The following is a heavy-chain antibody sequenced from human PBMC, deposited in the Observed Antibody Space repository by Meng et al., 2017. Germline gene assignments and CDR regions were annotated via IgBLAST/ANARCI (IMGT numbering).Heavy chain of an antibody. J-gene: IGHJ4*02. V-gene: IGHV3-23*01. CDR1: GFTFSSYA. CDR2: ISGSGGST. CDR3: ARGGRVGYYDSSGYYAVDY. D-gene: IGHD3-22*01. Sequence: GESLKISCAASGFTFSSYAMSWVRQAPGKGLEWVSAISGSGGSTYYADSVKGRFTISRDNAKNSLYLQMNSLRAEDTAVYYCARGGRVGYYDSSGYYAVDYWGQGTLVTVSS.